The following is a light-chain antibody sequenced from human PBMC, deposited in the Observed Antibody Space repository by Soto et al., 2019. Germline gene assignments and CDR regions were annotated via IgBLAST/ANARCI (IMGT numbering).Light chain of an antibody. Sequence: EIVMTQSPATLSVSPGERATLSCRASQSITSNLAWYQQKPGQAPRLLIYGASARATGVPARFSGSGSGTEFTLTISSLQSEDFAVYYCQKYNSAPLTFGGWTRLEIK. V-gene: IGKV3-15*01. CDR1: QSITSN. J-gene: IGKJ4*01. CDR2: GAS. CDR3: QKYNSAPLT.